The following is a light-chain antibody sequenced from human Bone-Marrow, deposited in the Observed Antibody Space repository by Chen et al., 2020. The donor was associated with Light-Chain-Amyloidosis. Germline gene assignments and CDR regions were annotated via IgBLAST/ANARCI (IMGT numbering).Light chain of an antibody. CDR1: ESVVGW. CDR2: HGS. Sequence: DIQLTQSPSTLSASVGDRVTITCRASESVVGWLAWYQHHPGKAPKLLMYHGSTLHSGVPSRFSGSGFATDFSLIISNLEPEDFATYYCQQYNSRVLSFGGGTKVELK. CDR3: QQYNSRVLS. V-gene: IGKV1-5*01. J-gene: IGKJ4*01.